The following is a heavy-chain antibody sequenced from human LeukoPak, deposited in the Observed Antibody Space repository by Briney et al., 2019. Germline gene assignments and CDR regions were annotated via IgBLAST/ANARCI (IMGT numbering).Heavy chain of an antibody. CDR1: GGSISSGGYY. V-gene: IGHV4-31*03. CDR2: IYYSGST. D-gene: IGHD3-22*01. J-gene: IGHJ5*02. Sequence: PSETLSLTCTVSGGSISSGGYYWSWIRQHPGKGLEWIGYIYYSGSTYYNPSLKSRVTISVDTSKNQFSLKLSSVTAADTAVYYCARGGYYDSSGYSNWFDPWGQGTLVTVSS. CDR3: ARGGYYDSSGYSNWFDP.